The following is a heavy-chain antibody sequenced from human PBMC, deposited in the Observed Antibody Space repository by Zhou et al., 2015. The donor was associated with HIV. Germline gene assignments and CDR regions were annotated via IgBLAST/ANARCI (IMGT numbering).Heavy chain of an antibody. V-gene: IGHV1-69*01. Sequence: QLQLVQSGAEVKKPGSSVRVSCKVSGDTFRHHCVSWVRQAPGQGLEWMGGIVPVIATPNYAQKFQGRVTITADESTSTAYMELSSLRSEDTAVYYCARSAQIIAVAGTFNWFDPWGQGTLVTVSS. CDR3: ARSAQIIAVAGTFNWFDP. D-gene: IGHD6-19*01. CDR2: IVPVIATP. CDR1: GDTFRHHC. J-gene: IGHJ5*02.